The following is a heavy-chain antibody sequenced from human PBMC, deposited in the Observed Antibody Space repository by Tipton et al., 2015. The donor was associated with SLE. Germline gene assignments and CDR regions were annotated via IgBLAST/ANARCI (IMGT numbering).Heavy chain of an antibody. CDR1: GFTFDDYA. V-gene: IGHV4-38-2*01. D-gene: IGHD4-23*01. CDR2: IYYSGST. J-gene: IGHJ4*02. CDR3: AGGLYGGNVY. Sequence: LRLSCAASGFTFDDYAMHWVRQAPGKGLEWIGSIYYSGSTYYNPSLKSRVTISVDTSKNQFSLKLSSVTAADTAVYYCAGGLYGGNVYWGQGTLVTVSS.